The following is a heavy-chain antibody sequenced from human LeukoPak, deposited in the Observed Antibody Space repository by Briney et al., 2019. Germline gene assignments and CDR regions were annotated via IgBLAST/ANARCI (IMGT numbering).Heavy chain of an antibody. Sequence: GGSLRLSCAASGFTFSSYEMNWVRQAPGKGLEWVSYISSGSSSIFYADSVKGRFTISRDNAKNSLYLQMNSLRVEDTAVYYCARGGIAARFAYWGQGTLVTV. J-gene: IGHJ4*02. V-gene: IGHV3-48*03. CDR3: ARGGIAARFAY. D-gene: IGHD6-6*01. CDR1: GFTFSSYE. CDR2: ISSGSSSI.